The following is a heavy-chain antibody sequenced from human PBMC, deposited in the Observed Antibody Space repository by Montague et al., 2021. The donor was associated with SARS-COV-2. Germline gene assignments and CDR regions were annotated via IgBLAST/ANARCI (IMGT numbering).Heavy chain of an antibody. CDR3: ARDTPTGYANSWRNNHYYYGTDV. V-gene: IGHV3-21*01. D-gene: IGHD1-14*01. Sequence: SLRLSCAASGFTISSYGINWVRQAPGKGLEWLSYFGSTSSNIYYGDSVKGRFTVSRDNAKNSVSLQMNGLRAEDTAAYYCARDTPTGYANSWRNNHYYYGTDVWGQGTTVTVSS. CDR1: GFTISSYG. J-gene: IGHJ6*02. CDR2: FGSTSSNI.